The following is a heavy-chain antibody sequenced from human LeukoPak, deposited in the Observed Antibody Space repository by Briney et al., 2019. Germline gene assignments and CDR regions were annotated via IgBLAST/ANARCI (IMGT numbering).Heavy chain of an antibody. V-gene: IGHV3-7*01. CDR2: INGHGSEI. Sequence: HPGGSLRLSCAASGFTFSSYSMNWVRQAPGKGLEWVASINGHGSEIHYVDSVKGRFTISRDNANDSLYLQMNSLRAEDTAVYYCVRAGTSGPYDYWGQGTLVTVSS. J-gene: IGHJ4*02. D-gene: IGHD3-10*01. CDR3: VRAGTSGPYDY. CDR1: GFTFSSYS.